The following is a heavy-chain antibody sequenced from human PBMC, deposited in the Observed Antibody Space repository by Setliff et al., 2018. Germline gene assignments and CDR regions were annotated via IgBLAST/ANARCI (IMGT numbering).Heavy chain of an antibody. CDR3: ARDPGNGHYMDV. V-gene: IGHV4-4*08. J-gene: IGHJ6*03. CDR1: GGSLSGSLRGYAVF. Sequence: SETLSLTCTVSGGSLSGSLRGYAVFWGWIRQPPGKGLEWIGYVYTSGSTNYNPSLKSRVTISVDTSKNQLSLRLTSVTAADTAVYYCARDPGNGHYMDVWGKGATVTVSS. CDR2: VYTSGST.